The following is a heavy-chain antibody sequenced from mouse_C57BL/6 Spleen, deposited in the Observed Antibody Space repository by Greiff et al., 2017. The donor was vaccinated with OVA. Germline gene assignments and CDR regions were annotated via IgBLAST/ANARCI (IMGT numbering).Heavy chain of an antibody. CDR2: ISDGGSYT. V-gene: IGHV5-4*01. D-gene: IGHD2-5*01. CDR1: GFTFSSYA. J-gene: IGHJ2*01. CDR3: ARLYYSKGYFDY. Sequence: VQLKESGGGLVKPGGSLKLSCAASGFTFSSYAMSWVRQTPEKRLEWVATISDGGSYTYYPDNVQGRFPISRDNAKNNLYLQMSHLKSEDTAMYYCARLYYSKGYFDYWGQGTTLTVSS.